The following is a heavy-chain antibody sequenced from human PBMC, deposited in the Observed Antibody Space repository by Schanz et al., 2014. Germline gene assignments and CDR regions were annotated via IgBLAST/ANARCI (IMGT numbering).Heavy chain of an antibody. D-gene: IGHD6-13*01. CDR3: ARNIIATARAYDI. J-gene: IGHJ3*02. CDR2: INPNSGGT. Sequence: QARLVQSGSEVKKPGASVKVSCKASGYTFTAYYMHWVRQAPGQGLEWMGWINPNSGGTNYAQKFQGRVTMTRDTSISTAYMEMSRLISDDTAVYYCARNIIATARAYDIWGQGTMVTVSS. V-gene: IGHV1-2*02. CDR1: GYTFTAYY.